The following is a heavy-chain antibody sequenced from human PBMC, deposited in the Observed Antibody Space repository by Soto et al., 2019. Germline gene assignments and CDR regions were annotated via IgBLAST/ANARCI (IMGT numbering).Heavy chain of an antibody. CDR2: ISDDSSYI. CDR1: GFMFSAYT. D-gene: IGHD3-16*01. CDR3: ATPYYFNH. Sequence: GGSLRLSCAASGFMFSAYTMNWVRQAPGKGLEWLSSISDDSSYIDYADSLRGRFTVSRDNARNSLYLQIDSLGVEDTAVYYCATPYYFNHWGPGALVTVSS. J-gene: IGHJ1*01. V-gene: IGHV3-21*06.